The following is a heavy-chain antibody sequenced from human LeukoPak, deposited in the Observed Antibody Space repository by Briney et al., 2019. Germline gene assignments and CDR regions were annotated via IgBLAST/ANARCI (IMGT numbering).Heavy chain of an antibody. J-gene: IGHJ4*02. CDR3: ARQEYQLLYYFDY. CDR1: GVSFNRYS. V-gene: IGHV4-34*01. D-gene: IGHD2-2*01. Sequence: SETLSLTCAVYGVSFNRYSWTWIRQSPGKGPEWIGEVNHGGSTNYSPSLKSRVTISVDTSKNQFSLKLSSVTAADTAVYYCARQEYQLLYYFDYWGQGTLVTVSS. CDR2: VNHGGST.